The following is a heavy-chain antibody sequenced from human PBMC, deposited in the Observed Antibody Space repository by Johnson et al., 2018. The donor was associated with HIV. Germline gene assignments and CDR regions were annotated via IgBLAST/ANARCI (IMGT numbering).Heavy chain of an antibody. CDR3: ARAYSSSWYRADAFDI. CDR1: GFTFDEYA. D-gene: IGHD6-13*01. J-gene: IGHJ3*02. CDR2: ISWNSGSI. V-gene: IGHV3-9*01. Sequence: VQLVESGGGLVQPGRSLRLSCAASGFTFDEYAMHWVRQAPGKGLEWVSGISWNSGSIGYADSVKGRFTNSRDNFKNTLYPQMNSRRAEDTAVYYCARAYSSSWYRADAFDIWGQGTMVTVSS.